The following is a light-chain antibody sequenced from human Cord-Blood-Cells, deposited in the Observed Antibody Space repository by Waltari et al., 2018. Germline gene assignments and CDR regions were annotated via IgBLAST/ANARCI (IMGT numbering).Light chain of an antibody. V-gene: IGKV1-33*01. CDR1: QDISNY. J-gene: IGKJ4*01. CDR3: QQYDNLPLT. Sequence: DIQMTQSPSSLSASVGHRATITCQASQDISNYLNCHQQKPGKAPKLLIYDASNLETGVPSRFSGSGSGTDFTFTISSLQPEDIATYYCQQYDNLPLTFGGGTKVEIK. CDR2: DAS.